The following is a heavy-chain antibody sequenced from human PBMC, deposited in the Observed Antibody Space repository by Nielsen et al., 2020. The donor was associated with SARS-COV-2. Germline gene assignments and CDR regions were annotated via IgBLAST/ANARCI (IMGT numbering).Heavy chain of an antibody. D-gene: IGHD1-26*01. J-gene: IGHJ4*02. V-gene: IGHV3-74*01. Sequence: VRQPPGKGLVWVSRINSDGSSTSYADSVKGRFTISRDNAKNTLYLQMNSLRAEDTAVYYCAKGYKSGSFDYWGQGTLVTVSS. CDR3: AKGYKSGSFDY. CDR2: INSDGSST.